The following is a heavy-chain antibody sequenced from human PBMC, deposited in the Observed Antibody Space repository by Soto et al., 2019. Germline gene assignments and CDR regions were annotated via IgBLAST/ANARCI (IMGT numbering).Heavy chain of an antibody. CDR1: GGSISSGDYY. D-gene: IGHD5-18*01. CDR2: IYYSGST. Sequence: SETLSLTCTVSGGSISSGDYYWSWIRQPPGKGLEWIGYIYYSGSTYYNPSLKSRVTISVDTSKNQFSLKQTSVTAADAAVYYCARALIQLWPHYYYGMDVWGQGTTVTVSS. V-gene: IGHV4-30-4*01. J-gene: IGHJ6*02. CDR3: ARALIQLWPHYYYGMDV.